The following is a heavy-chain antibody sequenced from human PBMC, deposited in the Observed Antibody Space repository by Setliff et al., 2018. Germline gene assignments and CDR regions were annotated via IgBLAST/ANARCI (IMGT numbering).Heavy chain of an antibody. CDR2: ISYTGRT. D-gene: IGHD5-12*01. V-gene: IGHV4-59*11. J-gene: IGHJ4*02. Sequence: KPSETLSLTCTVSGGSISSHYWSWIRQPPGKGLEWIGYISYTGRTNFTPSFKSRVTMSVDTSKSQFSLKLSSVTAADTAVYYCAAVVATSLNYVDNWGQGTLVTVSS. CDR3: AAVVATSLNYVDN. CDR1: GGSISSHY.